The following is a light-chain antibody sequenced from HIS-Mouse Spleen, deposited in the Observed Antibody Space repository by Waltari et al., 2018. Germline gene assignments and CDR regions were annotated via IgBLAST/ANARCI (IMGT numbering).Light chain of an antibody. J-gene: IGLJ2*01. V-gene: IGLV2-11*01. Sequence: QSALTQPRSVSGYPGQSFTISCTGTSSDVGGFNYGFCYQQHPGKAPKLMIYDVRVRPSGVPDRFSGSKSGNTASLTISGLQAEDEADYYCQVWDSSSDHVVFGGGTKLTVL. CDR1: SSDVGGFNY. CDR3: QVWDSSSDHVV. CDR2: DVR.